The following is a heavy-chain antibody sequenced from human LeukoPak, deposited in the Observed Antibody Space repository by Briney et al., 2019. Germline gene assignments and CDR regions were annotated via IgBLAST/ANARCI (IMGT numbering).Heavy chain of an antibody. J-gene: IGHJ6*02. D-gene: IGHD1-14*01. CDR1: GDMISAYY. V-gene: IGHV1-2*02. CDR2: FYPKRGVA. CDR3: ATSPETDRSRLYYYYYYGLDV. Sequence: ASVTVSCKASGDMISAYYVHWVRQAPGQGPEWMGWFYPKRGVALYAQKFQGRVAMTRDTSVNTAYTELSRLRSDDTAVYYCATSPETDRSRLYYYYYYGLDVWGQGTTVTVSS.